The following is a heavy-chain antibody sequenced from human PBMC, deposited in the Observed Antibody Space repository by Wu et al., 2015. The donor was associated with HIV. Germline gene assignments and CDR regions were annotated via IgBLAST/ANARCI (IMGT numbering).Heavy chain of an antibody. CDR3: ARDQGQLPYPLPDY. CDR1: GYTFTDYY. V-gene: IGHV1-2*02. J-gene: IGHJ4*02. D-gene: IGHD2-2*01. CDR2: INPNSGST. Sequence: QVQLVQSGAEVKKPGASVKVSCKASGYTFTDYYMHWVRQAPGQGLEWVGWINPNSGSTNYAQNFQGRVAMTRDTSISTVYMELSRLRSDDTAVYYCARDQGQLPYPLPDYWGQGRWSPSPQ.